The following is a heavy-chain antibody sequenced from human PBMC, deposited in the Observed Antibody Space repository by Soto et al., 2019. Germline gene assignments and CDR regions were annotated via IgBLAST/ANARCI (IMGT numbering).Heavy chain of an antibody. CDR3: ARVGIAAAATKPYNWFDP. Sequence: SETLSLTCAVYGGSFSGYYWSWIRQPPGKGLEWIGEINHSGSTNYNLSLKSRVTISVDTSKNQFSLKLSSVTAADTAVYYCARVGIAAAATKPYNWFDPWGQGTLVTVSS. CDR1: GGSFSGYY. D-gene: IGHD6-13*01. J-gene: IGHJ5*02. CDR2: INHSGST. V-gene: IGHV4-34*01.